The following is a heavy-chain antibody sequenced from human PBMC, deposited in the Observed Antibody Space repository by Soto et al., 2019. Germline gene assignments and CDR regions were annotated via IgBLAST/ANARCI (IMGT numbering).Heavy chain of an antibody. CDR3: ARQDYGDNRDY. D-gene: IGHD4-17*01. Sequence: SETLSLTCTVSGGSISSSSYYWGWIRQPPGKGLEWIGSIYYSGSTYYNPSLKSRVTISVDTSKNQFSLKLSSVTAADTAVYYCARQDYGDNRDYWGQGTLVTVSS. CDR2: IYYSGST. J-gene: IGHJ4*02. V-gene: IGHV4-39*01. CDR1: GGSISSSSYY.